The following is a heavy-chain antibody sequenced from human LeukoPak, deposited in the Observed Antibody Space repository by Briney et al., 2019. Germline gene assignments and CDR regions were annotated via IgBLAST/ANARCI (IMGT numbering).Heavy chain of an antibody. V-gene: IGHV4-59*01. CDR1: GGSISSYY. J-gene: IGHJ4*02. Sequence: WGTLSLTRTVSGGSISSYYWSWIRQPPGKGLKWIGYIYYSGSTNYNPSLKSRVTISVDTSKNQFSLKLSSVTAADTAAYYCARSGHCSSTSCYTYYFDYWGQGTLVTVSS. D-gene: IGHD2-2*02. CDR3: ARSGHCSSTSCYTYYFDY. CDR2: IYYSGST.